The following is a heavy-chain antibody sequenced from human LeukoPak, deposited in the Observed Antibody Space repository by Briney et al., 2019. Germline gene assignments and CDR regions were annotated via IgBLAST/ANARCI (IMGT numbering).Heavy chain of an antibody. V-gene: IGHV4-59*02. J-gene: IGHJ4*02. Sequence: SETLSLTCTVSGGSVSNYYWSWIRQSPGKGLEWIGYIYYTETSYNPSLKSRVTISADTSKNQFSLKLYSVTAADTAVYYCARSWLYFDYWGQGTLVTVSS. CDR2: IYYTET. CDR3: ARSWLYFDY. D-gene: IGHD3-10*01. CDR1: GGSVSNYY.